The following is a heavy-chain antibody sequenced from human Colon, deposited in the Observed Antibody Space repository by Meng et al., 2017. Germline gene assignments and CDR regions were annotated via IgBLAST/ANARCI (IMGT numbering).Heavy chain of an antibody. CDR2: INHSGST. J-gene: IGHJ5*02. D-gene: IGHD3-16*01. V-gene: IGHV4-34*01. CDR1: GGSFSGYY. Sequence: QVQRQQWGEGLLKPSATLSLTCAVYGGSFSGYYWSWIRQPPGKGLEWIGEINHSGSTNYNPSLKSRVTISVDTSKNQFSLKLSSVTAADTAVYYCARIRPRLGGKTFDPWGQGTLVTVSS. CDR3: ARIRPRLGGKTFDP.